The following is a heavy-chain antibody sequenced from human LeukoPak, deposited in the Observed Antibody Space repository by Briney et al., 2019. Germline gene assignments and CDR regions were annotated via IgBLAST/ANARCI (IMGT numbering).Heavy chain of an antibody. J-gene: IGHJ4*02. CDR3: ARGFRNGPSDC. CDR1: GFTFRSYA. CDR2: ISGTGGST. Sequence: GGSLRLSCGTSGFTFRSYAMSWVRQAPGKGLDWVSGISGTGGSTYYADSVKGRFTISRDNAKNSHFLQMNSLRVEDTALYYCARGFRNGPSDCWGQGTLVTVSS. D-gene: IGHD3-10*01. V-gene: IGHV3-23*01.